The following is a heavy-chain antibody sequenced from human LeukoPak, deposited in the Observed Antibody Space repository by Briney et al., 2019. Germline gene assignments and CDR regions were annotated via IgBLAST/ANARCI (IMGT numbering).Heavy chain of an antibody. D-gene: IGHD4-17*01. V-gene: IGHV3-7*02. J-gene: IGHJ4*02. Sequence: HPSGSLTLSCATSGFSFSNYWMSWVRQSPGQGLEWVASIKQDGSDNYYVDSVKGRFTISRDNAKNSQYLQMSSLRAEDTAVYYCARAGRHTVTTIVCDPFDYGGQGTLVTVPS. CDR2: IKQDGSDN. CDR3: ARAGRHTVTTIVCDPFDY. CDR1: GFSFSNYW.